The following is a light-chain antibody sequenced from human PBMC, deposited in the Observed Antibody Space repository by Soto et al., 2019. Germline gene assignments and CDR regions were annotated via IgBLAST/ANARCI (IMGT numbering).Light chain of an antibody. V-gene: IGLV2-14*01. CDR2: AVS. CDR3: CSYTSLSTVV. J-gene: IGLJ2*01. CDR1: SSDVGGYNH. Sequence: QSVLTQPASVSGSPGQSITISCTGTSSDVGGYNHVSWYQHSPGKAPKLILFAVSDRPSGVSHRFSGAKSGNTASLTISGLQAEDEAVYSCCSYTSLSTVVFGGGTKLTVL.